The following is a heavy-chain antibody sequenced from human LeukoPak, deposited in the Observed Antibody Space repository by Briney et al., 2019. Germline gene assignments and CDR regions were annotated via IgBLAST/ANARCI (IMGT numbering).Heavy chain of an antibody. CDR3: ARENGYGGNSDYYYYMDV. V-gene: IGHV1-2*02. D-gene: IGHD4-23*01. J-gene: IGHJ6*03. Sequence: GASVKVSCKASGYTFTGYYMHWVRQAPGQGLEWMGWINPNSGGTNYAQKFQGRVTMTRDTSISTAYMELSRLRSDDTAVYYCARENGYGGNSDYYYYMDVWGKGTTVTVSS. CDR2: INPNSGGT. CDR1: GYTFTGYY.